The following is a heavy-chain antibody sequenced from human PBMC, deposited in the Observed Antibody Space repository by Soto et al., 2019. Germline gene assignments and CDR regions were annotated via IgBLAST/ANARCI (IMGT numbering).Heavy chain of an antibody. J-gene: IGHJ4*02. CDR3: ASEMYSSDV. V-gene: IGHV3-48*03. Sequence: EVQLVESGGGLVQPGGSLRLSCAASGFTFSSYEMNWVRQAPGKGLEWVSYISSSGSTIYYADSVKGRFTISRDNAKNSLYLQMNSLRAEDTAVYYCASEMYSSDVWGQGTLVTVSS. CDR1: GFTFSSYE. D-gene: IGHD6-25*01. CDR2: ISSSGSTI.